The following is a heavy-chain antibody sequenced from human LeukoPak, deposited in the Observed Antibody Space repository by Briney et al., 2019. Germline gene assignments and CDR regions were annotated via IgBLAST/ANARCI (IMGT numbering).Heavy chain of an antibody. Sequence: GGSLRLSCAASGFTFSSNGMHWVRQAPGKGLEWVAVISYDGSNKYYADSVKGRFTISRDNSKNTLYLQMNSLRAEDTAVYYCAKDYRAAASPSPSWFDPWGQGTLVTVSS. CDR2: ISYDGSNK. CDR1: GFTFSSNG. J-gene: IGHJ5*02. D-gene: IGHD6-13*01. V-gene: IGHV3-30*18. CDR3: AKDYRAAASPSPSWFDP.